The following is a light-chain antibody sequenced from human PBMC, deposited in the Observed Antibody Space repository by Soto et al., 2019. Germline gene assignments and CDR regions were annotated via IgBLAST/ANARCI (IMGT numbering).Light chain of an antibody. V-gene: IGKV3-15*01. CDR1: QSVSSN. CDR2: GAS. J-gene: IGKJ2*01. Sequence: EIVMTQSPATLSVSTGERATLSCRASQSVSSNLAWYQQKPGQAPRLLIYGASTRATGIPARFSGSGSGTEFTLTISSLQSEDFAVYYCQQYNNWPPYTFGQGTKLAIK. CDR3: QQYNNWPPYT.